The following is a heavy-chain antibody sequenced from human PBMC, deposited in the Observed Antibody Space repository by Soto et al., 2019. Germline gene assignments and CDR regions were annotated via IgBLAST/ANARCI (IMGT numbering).Heavy chain of an antibody. CDR2: ISYEGSNT. V-gene: IGHV3-30-3*01. CDR1: GFTFDTYG. CDR3: ARVTPGNNLYYFSGLDF. J-gene: IGHJ6*02. D-gene: IGHD1-1*01. Sequence: GGSLRLSCVASGFTFDTYGIHWVRQAPGKGLQWVALISYEGSNTYYADSVRGRFTISRDNSKNTLYLQMNTLRPEDTGVYYCARVTPGNNLYYFSGLDFWGQGTSVTVS.